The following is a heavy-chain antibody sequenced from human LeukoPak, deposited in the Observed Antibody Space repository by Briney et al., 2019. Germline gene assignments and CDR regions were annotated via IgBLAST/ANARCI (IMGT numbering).Heavy chain of an antibody. CDR1: GYSISSGYY. CDR3: ARGYCSSTSCPNWFDP. CDR2: IYHSGST. Sequence: SETLSLTCTVSGYSISSGYYWGWIRQPPGKGLEWIGRIYHSGSTYYNPSLKSRVTISVDTSKNQLSLKLSSVTAADTAVYYCARGYCSSTSCPNWFDPWGQGTLVTVSS. D-gene: IGHD2-2*01. V-gene: IGHV4-38-2*02. J-gene: IGHJ5*02.